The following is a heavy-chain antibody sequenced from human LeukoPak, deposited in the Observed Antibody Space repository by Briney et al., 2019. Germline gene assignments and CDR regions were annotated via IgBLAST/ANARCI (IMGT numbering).Heavy chain of an antibody. CDR2: ISGSGGST. J-gene: IGHJ4*02. CDR1: GFTFSSYA. CDR3: AKFGYSSSWYINQDPYYFDY. V-gene: IGHV3-23*01. Sequence: LGGSLRLSCAASGFTFSSYAMSWVRQAPGKGLEWVSAISGSGGSTYYADSVKGRFTISRDNSKNTLYLQMNSLRAEGTAVYYCAKFGYSSSWYINQDPYYFDYWGQGTLVTVSS. D-gene: IGHD6-13*01.